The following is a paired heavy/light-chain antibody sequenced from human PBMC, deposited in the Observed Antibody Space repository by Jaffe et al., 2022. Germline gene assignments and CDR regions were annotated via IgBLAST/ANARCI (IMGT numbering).Light chain of an antibody. CDR3: QQANSFPWT. Sequence: DIQMTQSPSSVSASVGDTVTITCRASQGISSWLAWYQQKPGKAPRILIYAASSLQSGVPSRFSGSGSGTDFTLTISNLQPEDFATYFCQQANSFPWTFGQGTRVEFK. CDR2: AAS. CDR1: QGISSW. V-gene: IGKV1-12*01. J-gene: IGKJ1*01.
Heavy chain of an antibody. V-gene: IGHV1-69-2*01. D-gene: IGHD1-1*01. J-gene: IGHJ3*02. Sequence: VQMIQSGAEVKKPGATVKVSCKVSGFIFSDYYIHWVQQAPGKGFEWMGLIDPDDGHPRYAERFQDRVTITADTSTDTAYLELRALTSGDTAVYYCATTTEDKVMIWGQGTMVTVSS. CDR2: IDPDDGHP. CDR1: GFIFSDYY. CDR3: ATTTEDKVMI.